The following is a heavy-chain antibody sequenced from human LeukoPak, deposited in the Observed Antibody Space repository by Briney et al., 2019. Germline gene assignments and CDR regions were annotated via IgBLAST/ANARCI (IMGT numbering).Heavy chain of an antibody. CDR2: INPSGGSA. D-gene: IGHD3-22*01. Sequence: ASVKVSCKASGYTFTSYYMHWVRQAPGQGLEWMGKINPSGGSATYAQKFQGRVTMTRDTSTSTVYMELNSLRSEDTAVYYCAKCRVSSSGSADYWGQGTLVTVSS. J-gene: IGHJ4*02. CDR3: AKCRVSSSGSADY. V-gene: IGHV1-46*01. CDR1: GYTFTSYY.